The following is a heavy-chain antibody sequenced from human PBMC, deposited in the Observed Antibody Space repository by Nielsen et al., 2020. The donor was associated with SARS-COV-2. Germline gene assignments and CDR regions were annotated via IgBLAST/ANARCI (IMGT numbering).Heavy chain of an antibody. Sequence: GGSLRLSCSASGFTFSTYAMNWVRQAPGKGLEYVSAISSNGGSTYYTDSVKGRFIISRDNSKNTLFLQMSSLRVEDTAVYYCVKGTFSTWDYYYYMDVWGKGTTVTVSS. V-gene: IGHV3-64D*09. D-gene: IGHD1-26*01. CDR2: ISSNGGST. J-gene: IGHJ6*03. CDR3: VKGTFSTWDYYYYMDV. CDR1: GFTFSTYA.